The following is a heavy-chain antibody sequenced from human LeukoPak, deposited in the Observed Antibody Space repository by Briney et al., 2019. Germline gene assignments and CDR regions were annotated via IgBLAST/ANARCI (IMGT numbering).Heavy chain of an antibody. V-gene: IGHV4-30-2*01. CDR3: ARMFNDFWSGYPSYFDY. J-gene: IGHJ4*02. CDR2: ISHSGST. CDR1: GGSISSDNYS. Sequence: SETLSLTCAVSGGSISSDNYSWSWIRQPPGKGLEWVGYISHSGSTYYSPSLKSRVTISVDRSKNQFSLNLSSVTAADTAVYYCARMFNDFWSGYPSYFDYWGQGTLVTVSS. D-gene: IGHD3-3*01.